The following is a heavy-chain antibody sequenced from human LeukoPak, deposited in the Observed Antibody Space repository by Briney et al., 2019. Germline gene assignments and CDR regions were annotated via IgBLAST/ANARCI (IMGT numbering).Heavy chain of an antibody. CDR3: ARNAFDI. CDR2: INPNSGNT. CDR1: GYTFTGYY. J-gene: IGHJ3*02. Sequence: ASVKVSCKASGYTFTGYYMHWVRQAPGQGLEWMGWINPNSGNTGYAQKFQGRVTITRNTSISTAYMELSSLRSEDTAVYYCARNAFDIWGQGTMVTVPS. V-gene: IGHV1-8*03.